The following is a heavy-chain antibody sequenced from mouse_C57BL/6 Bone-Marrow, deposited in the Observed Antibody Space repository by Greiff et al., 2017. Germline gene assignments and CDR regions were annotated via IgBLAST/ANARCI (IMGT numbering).Heavy chain of an antibody. V-gene: IGHV5-17*01. Sequence: EVQGVESGGGLVKPGGSLKLSCAASGFTFSDYGMHWVRQAPEKGLEWVAYISSGSSTIYYADTVKGRFTISRDDAKNTMFQKMPSRRSEDTAMEYCARNRYGSSGFAYWGQGTLVTVSA. D-gene: IGHD1-1*01. J-gene: IGHJ3*01. CDR3: ARNRYGSSGFAY. CDR1: GFTFSDYG. CDR2: ISSGSSTI.